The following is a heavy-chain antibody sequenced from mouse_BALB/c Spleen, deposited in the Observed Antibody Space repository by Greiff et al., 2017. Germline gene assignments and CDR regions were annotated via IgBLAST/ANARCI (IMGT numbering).Heavy chain of an antibody. CDR3: ARGGYDYDYAMDY. D-gene: IGHD2-4*01. V-gene: IGHV1S29*02. CDR1: GYTFTDYN. J-gene: IGHJ4*01. Sequence: EVKLMESGPELVKPGASVKISCKASGYTFTDYNMHWVKQSQGKSLEWIGYIYPYNGGTGYNQKFKSKATLTVDNSSSTAYMELRSLTSEDSAVYYCARGGYDYDYAMDYWGQGTSVTVSS. CDR2: IYPYNGGT.